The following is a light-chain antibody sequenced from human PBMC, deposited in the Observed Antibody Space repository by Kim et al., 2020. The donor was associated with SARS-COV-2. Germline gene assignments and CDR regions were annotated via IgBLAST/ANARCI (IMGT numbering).Light chain of an antibody. Sequence: ASEGDRGTITCRASQGISSYLAWYQQKPGKAPKLLIYAASTLQSGVPSRFSGSGSGTDFTLTISCLQSEDFATYYCQQYYSYPPTFGGGTKVDIK. CDR3: QQYYSYPPT. V-gene: IGKV1-8*01. CDR1: QGISSY. CDR2: AAS. J-gene: IGKJ4*01.